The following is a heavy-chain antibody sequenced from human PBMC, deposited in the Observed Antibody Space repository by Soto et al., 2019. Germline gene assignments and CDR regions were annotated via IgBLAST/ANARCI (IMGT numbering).Heavy chain of an antibody. CDR1: GGSVSSGSYY. Sequence: SETLSLTCTVSGGSVSSGSYYWSWIRQPPGKGLEWIGYIYYSGSTNYNPSLKSRVTISVDTSKNQFSLKLSSVTAADKAVYYCARDSGYGFPFDPWGQGTLVTVSS. CDR2: IYYSGST. V-gene: IGHV4-61*01. J-gene: IGHJ5*02. D-gene: IGHD1-1*01. CDR3: ARDSGYGFPFDP.